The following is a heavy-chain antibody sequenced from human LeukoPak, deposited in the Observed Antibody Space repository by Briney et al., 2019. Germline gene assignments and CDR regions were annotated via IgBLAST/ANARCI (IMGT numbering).Heavy chain of an antibody. J-gene: IGHJ6*02. V-gene: IGHV4-59*01. D-gene: IGHD3-3*01. CDR1: GGSISSYY. Sequence: NPSETLSLTCTVSGGSISSYYWSWIRQPPGKGLEWIGYIYYSGSTNYNPPLKSRVTISVDTSKNQFSLKLSSVTAADTAVYYCARDLGPDFWSGYSYYYGMDVWGQGTTVTVSS. CDR2: IYYSGST. CDR3: ARDLGPDFWSGYSYYYGMDV.